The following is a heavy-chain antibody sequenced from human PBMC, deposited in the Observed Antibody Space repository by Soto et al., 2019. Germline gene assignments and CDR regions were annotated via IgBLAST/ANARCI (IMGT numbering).Heavy chain of an antibody. D-gene: IGHD3-16*01. Sequence: PGGSLRLSCAASGFTFSNAWMSWVRQAPGKGLEWVGRIKSKTDGGTTDYAAPVKGRFTISRDDSKNTLYLQMNSLKTEDTAVYYCTKGPSPYGGMDVWGQGTTVTVSS. V-gene: IGHV3-15*01. CDR2: IKSKTDGGTT. CDR1: GFTFSNAW. J-gene: IGHJ6*02. CDR3: TKGPSPYGGMDV.